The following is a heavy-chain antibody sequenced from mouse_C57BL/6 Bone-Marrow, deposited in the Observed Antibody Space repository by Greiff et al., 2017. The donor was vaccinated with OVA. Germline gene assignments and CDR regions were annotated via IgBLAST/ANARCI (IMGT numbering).Heavy chain of an antibody. CDR1: GYTFPSYW. CDR3: ARLSTAYFDY. V-gene: IGHV1-53*01. CDR2: INPSTGGT. D-gene: IGHD1-2*01. Sequence: QVQLQQPGTDLVKPGASVKLSCKASGYTFPSYWMHWVTQRPGQGLAWIGTINPSTGGTNYNEKFKSKATLTVDKSSSTAYMQLSSLTSEDSAVYYCARLSTAYFDYWGQGTTLTVSS. J-gene: IGHJ2*01.